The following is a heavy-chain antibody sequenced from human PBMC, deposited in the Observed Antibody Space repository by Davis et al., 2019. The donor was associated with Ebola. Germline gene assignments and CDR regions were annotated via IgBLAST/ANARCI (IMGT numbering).Heavy chain of an antibody. D-gene: IGHD6-6*01. Sequence: HTGGSLRLSCAASGFTFTNAWMHWVRQAPGKGLIWVSRINSDGSTASHADSVKGRFTISRDNAKNTLYLQMNSLRAEDTAVYYCAKEERYSSSYQFDYWGQGTLVTVSS. CDR3: AKEERYSSSYQFDY. J-gene: IGHJ4*02. CDR1: GFTFTNAW. V-gene: IGHV3-74*01. CDR2: INSDGSTA.